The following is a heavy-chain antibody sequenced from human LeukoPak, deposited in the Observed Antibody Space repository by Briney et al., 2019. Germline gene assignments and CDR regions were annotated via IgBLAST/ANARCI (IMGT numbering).Heavy chain of an antibody. Sequence: GGSLRLSCAASGFTFSSYHMTWVRQAPGKGLEWVASISESGDTTYYLDSVKGRFIISRDNSKNTLYLQIRTLRAEDTAVYYCVNYGSGSYPRNHSGYWGQGTQVTVSS. V-gene: IGHV3-23*01. CDR1: GFTFSSYH. CDR2: ISESGDTT. CDR3: VNYGSGSYPRNHSGY. D-gene: IGHD3-10*01. J-gene: IGHJ4*02.